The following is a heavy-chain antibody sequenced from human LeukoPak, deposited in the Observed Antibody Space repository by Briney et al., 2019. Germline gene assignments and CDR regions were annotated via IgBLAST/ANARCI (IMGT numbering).Heavy chain of an antibody. D-gene: IGHD6-19*01. V-gene: IGHV4-39*01. CDR3: ARLPVYSSGWQADF. CDR1: GGSISSSSYY. J-gene: IGHJ4*02. CDR2: IHYSGRT. Sequence: SETLSLTCTVSGGSISSSSYYWGWIRQPPGKGLEWIGMIHYSGRTYYNTSLMSRVTISVDTSKDQFSLKLTSMSAADTAVYYCARLPVYSSGWQADFWGQGTLVTVSS.